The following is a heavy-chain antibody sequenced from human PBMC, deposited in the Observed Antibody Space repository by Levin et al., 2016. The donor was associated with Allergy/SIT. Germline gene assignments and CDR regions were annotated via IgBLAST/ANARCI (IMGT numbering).Heavy chain of an antibody. J-gene: IGHJ4*02. CDR1: GFTFSSYG. V-gene: IGHV3-33*01. CDR2: IWYDGSNK. Sequence: GGSLRLSCAASGFTFSSYGMHWVRQAPGKGLEWVAVIWYDGSNKYYADSVKGRFTISRDNSKNTLYLQMNSLRAEDTAVYYCARDPSLYYFDYWGQGTLVTVSS. CDR3: ARDPSLYYFDY.